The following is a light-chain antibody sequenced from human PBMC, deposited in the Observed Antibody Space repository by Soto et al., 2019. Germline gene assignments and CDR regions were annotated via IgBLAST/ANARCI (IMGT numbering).Light chain of an antibody. CDR2: GTS. CDR1: QTISKS. Sequence: DIQLTQSPSSLSASVGDRVTITCRASQTISKSLNWYQQKPGKAPNLLIYGTSGLQSGVPSRFSGSGSGTEFTLTISSLQPDDFATYYCQHYNSYSEAFGQGTKVDIK. V-gene: IGKV1-9*01. J-gene: IGKJ1*01. CDR3: QHYNSYSEA.